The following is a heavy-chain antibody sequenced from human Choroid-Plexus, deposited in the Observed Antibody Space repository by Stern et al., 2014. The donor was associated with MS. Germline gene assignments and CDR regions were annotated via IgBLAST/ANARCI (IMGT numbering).Heavy chain of an antibody. CDR1: GFTFGSCA. CDR2: VSYDGSNK. J-gene: IGHJ5*02. V-gene: IGHV3-30*18. Sequence: VQLLQSGGGVVQPGRPLRLSCVASGFTFGSCAMPWVRQAPGKGLGWVAGVSYDGSNKYYADSVKGRFTISRDNSQNTLYMQMSSLRPEDTAVYYCAKDRHYLTYFFDHWGQGSLVTVSS. D-gene: IGHD2/OR15-2a*01. CDR3: AKDRHYLTYFFDH.